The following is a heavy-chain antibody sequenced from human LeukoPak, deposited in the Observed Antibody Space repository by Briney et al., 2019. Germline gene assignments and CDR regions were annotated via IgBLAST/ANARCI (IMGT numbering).Heavy chain of an antibody. D-gene: IGHD1-1*01. Sequence: GGSLRLSCAASGFTFSDYYMSWIRQAPGKGLEWVSYISSSGSTIYYADSVKGRFTISRDNAKNSLYLQMNSLRAEDTAVYFCARSRGTIYRADVFDIWGQGTMVTVSS. CDR1: GFTFSDYY. CDR3: ARSRGTIYRADVFDI. J-gene: IGHJ3*02. CDR2: ISSSGSTI. V-gene: IGHV3-11*01.